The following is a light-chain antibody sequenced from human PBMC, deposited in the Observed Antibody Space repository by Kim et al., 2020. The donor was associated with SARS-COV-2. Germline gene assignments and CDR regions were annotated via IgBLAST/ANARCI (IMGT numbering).Light chain of an antibody. CDR3: QHYHGWWT. J-gene: IGKJ1*01. Sequence: DIEMTQSPSTLSVSPGERATLSCRASQSVSSNLAWYQQKPGQAPSLLIYDASTRATGIPARFSGSGSGTEFTLTISSLQSEDFAVYYCQHYHGWWTFGEGTKVDIK. CDR1: QSVSSN. CDR2: DAS. V-gene: IGKV3-15*01.